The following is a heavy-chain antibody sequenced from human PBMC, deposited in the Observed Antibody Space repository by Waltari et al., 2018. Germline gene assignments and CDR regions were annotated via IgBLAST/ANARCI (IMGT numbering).Heavy chain of an antibody. J-gene: IGHJ4*02. V-gene: IGHV3-23*04. Sequence: EVQLAESGGGLVQPGGSLRLSCAGSGFTFRKYARNWVRQDPGEGLEWGSHINGNGDYINYADSVKDRFTISRDKSKNTLALQMNSRRGEDTAVYFCARDARSPGRPLDYWGQGTLVTVSS. CDR3: ARDARSPGRPLDY. CDR1: GFTFRKYA. D-gene: IGHD3-10*01. CDR2: INGNGDYI.